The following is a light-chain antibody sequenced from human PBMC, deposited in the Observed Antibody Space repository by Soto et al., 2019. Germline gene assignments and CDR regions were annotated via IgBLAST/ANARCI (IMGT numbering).Light chain of an antibody. CDR2: KNN. CDR3: AAWGDSLRV. CDR1: SSNIGDSY. Sequence: QSALAQPPSASGTHGQRVTISCSGSSSNIGDSYIYWYQQLPGTAPKLLIYKNNLRPSGVPDRFSGSKSGTSASLAISGLRSEDEADYFCAAWGDSLRVFGTGTKV. J-gene: IGLJ1*01. V-gene: IGLV1-47*01.